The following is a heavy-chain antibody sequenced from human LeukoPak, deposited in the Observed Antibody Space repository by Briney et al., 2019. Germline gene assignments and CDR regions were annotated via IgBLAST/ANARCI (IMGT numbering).Heavy chain of an antibody. Sequence: GGSLRLSCAASGFTFSDYYMSWIRQAPGKGLEWVSYISSSGGTIYYADSVKGRFTISRDNAKNSLYLQMNSLRAEDTAVYYCAKRPDYGDYYFDYWGQGTLVTVSS. D-gene: IGHD4-17*01. V-gene: IGHV3-11*01. CDR1: GFTFSDYY. CDR3: AKRPDYGDYYFDY. CDR2: ISSSGGTI. J-gene: IGHJ4*02.